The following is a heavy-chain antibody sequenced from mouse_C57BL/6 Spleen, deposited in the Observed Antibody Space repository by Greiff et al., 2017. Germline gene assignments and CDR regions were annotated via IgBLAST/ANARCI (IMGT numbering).Heavy chain of an antibody. CDR3: ARSAYGYDGYFDV. CDR1: GYSFTGYY. J-gene: IGHJ1*03. CDR2: INPSTGGT. Sequence: EVQLQESGPELVKPGASVKISCKASGYSFTGYYMNWVKQSPEKSLEWIGEINPSTGGTTYNQKFKAKATLTVDKSSSTAYMQLKSLTSEDSAVYYCARSAYGYDGYFDVWGTGTTVTVSS. D-gene: IGHD2-2*01. V-gene: IGHV1-42*01.